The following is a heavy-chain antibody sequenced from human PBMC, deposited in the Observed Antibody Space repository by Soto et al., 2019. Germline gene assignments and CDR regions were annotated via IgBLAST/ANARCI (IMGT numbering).Heavy chain of an antibody. J-gene: IGHJ6*02. V-gene: IGHV1-69*13. CDR1: GGTFSSYA. D-gene: IGHD2-2*01. CDR3: ARAYCSSTSCYFGELGCYYYAMDV. Sequence: AAVKVSCKASGGTFSSYAISCVRQAPGQGLEWMGGIIPIFGTANYAQKFQGRVTITADESTSTAYMELSSLRSEDTAVYYCARAYCSSTSCYFGELGCYYYAMDVRGPGTMRTVFS. CDR2: IIPIFGTA.